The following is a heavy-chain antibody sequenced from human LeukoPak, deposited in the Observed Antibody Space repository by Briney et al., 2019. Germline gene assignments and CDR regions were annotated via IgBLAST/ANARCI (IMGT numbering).Heavy chain of an antibody. J-gene: IGHJ4*02. Sequence: SETLSLSCAVHGGSFSGYQWSWIRQPPGKGLEWIGQINHGGSTRHNSSLKSRVTISVGTSNNQFSLDLRSVTAADTAVYYCARGFAPTGDYYEGGYYYFDSWGQGILVTVSS. V-gene: IGHV4-34*01. D-gene: IGHD3-10*01. CDR2: INHGGST. CDR1: GGSFSGYQ. CDR3: ARGFAPTGDYYEGGYYYFDS.